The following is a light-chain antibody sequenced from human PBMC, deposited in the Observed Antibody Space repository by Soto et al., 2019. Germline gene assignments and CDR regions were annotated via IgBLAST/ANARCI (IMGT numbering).Light chain of an antibody. J-gene: IGLJ3*02. Sequence: QSVLTQPASVSGSRGQSITISCTGSSTKVCGFTFVSWIQHHPGKAPKLIIYDVNNRPSGASNRFSGSKSGNTASLTISGLQAEDEAFYYCSSYTTNNLHLFGGGTKVTVL. V-gene: IGLV2-14*03. CDR3: SSYTTNNLHL. CDR1: STKVCGFTF. CDR2: DVN.